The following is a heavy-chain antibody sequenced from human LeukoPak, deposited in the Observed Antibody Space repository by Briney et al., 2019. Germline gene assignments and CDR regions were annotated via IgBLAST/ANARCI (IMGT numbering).Heavy chain of an antibody. J-gene: IGHJ6*02. CDR1: GGTFSSYA. Sequence: SVKVSCKASGGTFSSYAISWVRQAPGQGLEWMGRIIPILGIANYAQKFQGRVTITADKSTSTAYMELSSLRSEDTAVYYCARDQVIVVVMYYYYYYGMDVWGQGTTVTVSS. CDR3: ARDQVIVVVMYYYYYYGMDV. CDR2: IIPILGIA. D-gene: IGHD3-22*01. V-gene: IGHV1-69*04.